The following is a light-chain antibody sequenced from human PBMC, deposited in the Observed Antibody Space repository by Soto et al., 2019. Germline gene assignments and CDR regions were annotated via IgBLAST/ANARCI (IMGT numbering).Light chain of an antibody. J-gene: IGLJ1*01. Sequence: QSVLTQPPSASGTPGQRVTISCSGSSSNIGSNYVYWYQQLPGTAPKLLIYRNNQRPSGVPDRFSGSKSGTSASLAISGLRSEDEADYYCAAWDDSLGGVFGTGTKVTVL. CDR1: SSNIGSNY. CDR3: AAWDDSLGGV. V-gene: IGLV1-47*01. CDR2: RNN.